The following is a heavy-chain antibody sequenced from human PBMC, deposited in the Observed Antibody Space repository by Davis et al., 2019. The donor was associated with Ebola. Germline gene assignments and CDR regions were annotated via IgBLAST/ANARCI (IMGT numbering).Heavy chain of an antibody. Sequence: LRLSCAVSGGSISSGGYSWSWIRQPPGKGLEWIGYIYHSGSTYYNPSLKSRVTISVDTSKNQFSLKLSSVTAADTAVYYCARVCRGSCYYEFDPWGQGTLVTVSS. J-gene: IGHJ5*02. CDR1: GGSISSGGYS. CDR3: ARVCRGSCYYEFDP. CDR2: IYHSGST. V-gene: IGHV4-30-2*05. D-gene: IGHD2-15*01.